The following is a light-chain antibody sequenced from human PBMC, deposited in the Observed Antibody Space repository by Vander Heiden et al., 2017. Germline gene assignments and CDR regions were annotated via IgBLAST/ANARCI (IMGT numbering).Light chain of an antibody. CDR3: CSYAGSYTFI. V-gene: IGLV2-11*01. J-gene: IGLJ2*01. CDR1: SSDVGAYNY. Sequence: QSALPQPRPLSGSPGQSVTISCTGTSSDVGAYNYVSWYQQHPGKAPKLMIYDVSKRPSGVPDRFSGSKSGNTASLTISGLQAEDEADYYCCSYAGSYTFIFGGGTKLTVL. CDR2: DVS.